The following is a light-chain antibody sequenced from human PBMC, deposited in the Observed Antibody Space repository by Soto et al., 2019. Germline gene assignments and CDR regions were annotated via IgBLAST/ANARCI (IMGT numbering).Light chain of an antibody. CDR2: RNN. V-gene: IGLV1-47*01. J-gene: IGLJ3*02. CDR1: SSNIGSNY. Sequence: QAVVTQPPSASGTPGKRVTISCSGSSSNIGSNYVYWYQQLPGTAPKLLIYRNNQRPSGVPDRFSGSKSGTSASLAISGLRSEDEADYYCAAWDDSLSGRVFGGGTKLTAL. CDR3: AAWDDSLSGRV.